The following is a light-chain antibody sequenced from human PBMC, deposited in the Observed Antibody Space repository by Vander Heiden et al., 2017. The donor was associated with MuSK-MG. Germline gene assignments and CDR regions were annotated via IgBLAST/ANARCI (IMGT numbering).Light chain of an antibody. J-gene: IGKJ4*01. V-gene: IGKV1-39*01. Sequence: IKMNQSPSSLSASVGDRVTITCRASQSISSDLNWYKQKPGKAPKLLIYAASSLQSVVPSRFSGIGSGTDFTLTISSLQPEDFATYYCQQCKSNPLTFGGGTKLEIK. CDR3: QQCKSNPLT. CDR2: AAS. CDR1: QSISSD.